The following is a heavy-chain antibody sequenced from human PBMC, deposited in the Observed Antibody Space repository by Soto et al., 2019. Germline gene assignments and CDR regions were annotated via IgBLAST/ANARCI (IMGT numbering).Heavy chain of an antibody. V-gene: IGHV4-39*01. CDR2: IYYSGST. D-gene: IGHD6-13*01. Sequence: SETMSLTCTVSGGSLSSSSYYWGWIRQPPGKGLEWIGSIYYSGSTYYNPSLKSRVTISVDTSKNQFSLKLSSVTAADTAVYYCARKWQQLGDYYYYGMDVWGQGTTVTV. CDR1: GGSLSSSSYY. CDR3: ARKWQQLGDYYYYGMDV. J-gene: IGHJ6*02.